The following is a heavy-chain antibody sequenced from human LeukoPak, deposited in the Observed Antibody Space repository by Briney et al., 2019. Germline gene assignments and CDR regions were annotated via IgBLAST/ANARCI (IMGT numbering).Heavy chain of an antibody. Sequence: SETLSLTCAVYGESFSGYYWSWIRQPPGKGLECIGEINHSGSTNNNPTLKSRVTISVDTSKNQFSLKLSSVTAADTAVYYCARRSDYDILTGYSNSRFDPWGQGTLVTVSS. CDR2: INHSGST. CDR1: GESFSGYY. J-gene: IGHJ5*02. V-gene: IGHV4-34*01. CDR3: ARRSDYDILTGYSNSRFDP. D-gene: IGHD3-9*01.